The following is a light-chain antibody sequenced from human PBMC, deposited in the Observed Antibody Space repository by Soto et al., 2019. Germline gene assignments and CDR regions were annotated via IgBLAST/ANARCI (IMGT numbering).Light chain of an antibody. CDR2: DVT. CDR1: SSDVGGYNY. V-gene: IGLV2-11*01. J-gene: IGLJ1*01. Sequence: QSALTQPRSVSGPPGQSVTISCTGTSSDVGGYNYVSWYQQRPGKAPKPMIYDVTKRPSGVPDRFSGSKSGNTASLTISGLQAEDEADYYCCSYAGSYTYVFGTGTKSPS. CDR3: CSYAGSYTYV.